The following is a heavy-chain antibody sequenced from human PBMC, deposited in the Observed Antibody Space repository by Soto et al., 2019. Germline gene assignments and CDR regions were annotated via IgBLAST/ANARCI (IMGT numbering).Heavy chain of an antibody. CDR2: ISYSGSA. D-gene: IGHD2-15*01. CDR1: GGSISSGNYY. Sequence: QVQLQESGPGLVKPSQTLSLTCTVSGGSISSGNYYWSWIRQPPGKGLEWIGFISYSGSAYYNPSLKSRVTMSVDTSKSQFSLNLSFVTAADTAVYYCATMGTPATGLYYFDFWGQGTLFTVSS. CDR3: ATMGTPATGLYYFDF. J-gene: IGHJ4*02. V-gene: IGHV4-30-4*01.